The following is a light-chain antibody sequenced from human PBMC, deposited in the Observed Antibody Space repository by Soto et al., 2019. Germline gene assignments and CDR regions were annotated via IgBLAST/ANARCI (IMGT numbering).Light chain of an antibody. V-gene: IGLV2-14*01. CDR3: QTWGAGVHVL. J-gene: IGLJ2*01. CDR2: EVS. CDR1: SSDVGGYNY. Sequence: QSALTQPASVSGSPGQSITISCTGTSSDVGGYNYVSWYQQHPGKAPKVMIYEVSKRPSGVSNRFSGSKSGNTASLTISGLQAEDEADYYCQTWGAGVHVLFGGGTKLTVL.